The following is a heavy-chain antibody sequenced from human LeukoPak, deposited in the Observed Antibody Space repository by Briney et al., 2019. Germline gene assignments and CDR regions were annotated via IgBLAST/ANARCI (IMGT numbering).Heavy chain of an antibody. CDR1: GGSISSSSYY. V-gene: IGHV4-61*01. CDR2: IYYSGST. D-gene: IGHD4-17*01. CDR3: AKYGDSRTYFDY. Sequence: SETLSLTCTVSGGSISSSSYYWSWIRQPPGKGLEWIGYIYYSGSTNYNPSLKSRVTISVDTSKNQFSLKLSSVTAADTAVYYCAKYGDSRTYFDYWGQGTLVTVSS. J-gene: IGHJ4*02.